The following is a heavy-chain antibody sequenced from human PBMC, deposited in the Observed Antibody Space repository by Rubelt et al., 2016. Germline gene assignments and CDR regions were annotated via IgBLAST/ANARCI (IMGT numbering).Heavy chain of an antibody. D-gene: IGHD6-19*01. Sequence: QVQLVQSGAEVKKPGASVKVSCKASGYTFTSYAMHWVRQAPGQRLEWMGWINAGNGNTKYSQKVHGRVTITRDNSGSTAYMDLSSLRSEDTAVYYCARVIWGSGWSNNWFDPWGQGTLVTVSS. J-gene: IGHJ5*02. CDR1: GYTFTSYA. V-gene: IGHV1-3*01. CDR3: ARVIWGSGWSNNWFDP. CDR2: INAGNGNT.